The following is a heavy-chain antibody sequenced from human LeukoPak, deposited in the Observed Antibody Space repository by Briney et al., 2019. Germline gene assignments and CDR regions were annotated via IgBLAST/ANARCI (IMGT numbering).Heavy chain of an antibody. V-gene: IGHV3-23*01. CDR2: ISGSGGST. CDR3: AKQRDGYNLDY. D-gene: IGHD5-24*01. CDR1: GFTFSTYN. Sequence: RAGGSLRLSCAASGFTFSTYNMNWVRQAPGKGLEWVSAISGSGGSTYYADSVKGRFTISRDNSKNTLYLQMNSLRAEDTAVYYCAKQRDGYNLDYWGQGTLVTVSS. J-gene: IGHJ4*02.